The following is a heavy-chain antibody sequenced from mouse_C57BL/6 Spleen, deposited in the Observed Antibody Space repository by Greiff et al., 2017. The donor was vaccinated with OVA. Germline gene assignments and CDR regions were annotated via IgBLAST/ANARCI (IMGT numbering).Heavy chain of an antibody. CDR3: ARSGDYFDY. CDR2: IRNKANGYTT. V-gene: IGHV7-3*01. CDR1: GFTFTDYY. J-gene: IGHJ2*01. Sequence: EVHLVESGGGLVQPGGSLSLSCAASGFTFTDYYMSWVRQPPGKALEWLGFIRNKANGYTTEYSASVKGRFTISRDNSQSILYLQMNALRAEDSATYYCARSGDYFDYWGQGTTLTVSS.